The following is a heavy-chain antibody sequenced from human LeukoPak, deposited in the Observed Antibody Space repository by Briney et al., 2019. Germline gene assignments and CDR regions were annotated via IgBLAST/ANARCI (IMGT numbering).Heavy chain of an antibody. Sequence: PSETLSLTCTVSGGSISSVGNYWTWIRQLPGKGLECIGYIYNSGSTYYNPSPARRVSISIDTSENQFALNLSSVTAADTAVYYCATVGSSGLYYSGSTDYSLYLVVWGKGTTVTVSS. CDR3: ATVGSSGLYYSGSTDYSLYLVV. V-gene: IGHV4-31*03. D-gene: IGHD3-22*01. CDR1: GGSISSVGNY. CDR2: IYNSGST. J-gene: IGHJ6*04.